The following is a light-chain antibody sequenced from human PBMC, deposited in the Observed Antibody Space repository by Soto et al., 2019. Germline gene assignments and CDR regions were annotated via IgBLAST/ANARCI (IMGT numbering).Light chain of an antibody. V-gene: IGLV2-11*01. CDR3: CSYACYYTLV. J-gene: IGLJ2*01. CDR2: AVS. CDR1: SSDVGGYNY. Sequence: QSALTQPRSVSGSPGQSVTISCTGTSSDVGGYNYVSWYQQHPGKAPKLIIYAVSGRPSGVPDRFSGSKSGNTASLTISWLQADDEADYYCCSYACYYTLVFGGGTKLTVL.